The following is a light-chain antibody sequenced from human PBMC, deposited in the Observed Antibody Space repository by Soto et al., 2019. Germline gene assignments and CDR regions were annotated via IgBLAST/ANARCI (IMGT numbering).Light chain of an antibody. CDR2: DAS. V-gene: IGKV3-11*01. CDR3: QHRMNWPLI. CDR1: QSVSSY. J-gene: IGKJ5*01. Sequence: EILLTQPPATLSLSPGESDTLSCRASQSVSSYLLWYQQKPGQTPRLLIYDASNRATGIPARFSGSGYETDFNLTISSLEPEDFAVYYCQHRMNWPLIFGQGTRLEIK.